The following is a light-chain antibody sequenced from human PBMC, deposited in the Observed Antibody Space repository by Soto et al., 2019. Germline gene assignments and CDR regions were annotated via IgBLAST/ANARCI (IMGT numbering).Light chain of an antibody. CDR3: SSYTSSSTPVV. CDR2: DVS. Sequence: QSALTQPASVSGSPGQSITISCTGPSSDVGGYNYVSWYQQHPGKAPKLMIYDVSNRPSGVSNRFSGSKSGNTASLTISGLQADDEADYYCSSYTSSSTPVVVGEGTKLTVL. CDR1: SSDVGGYNY. V-gene: IGLV2-14*01. J-gene: IGLJ2*01.